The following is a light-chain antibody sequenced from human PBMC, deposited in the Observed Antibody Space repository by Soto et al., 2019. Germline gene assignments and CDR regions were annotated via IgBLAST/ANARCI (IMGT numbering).Light chain of an antibody. V-gene: IGKV1-17*01. CDR1: QGIRND. Sequence: DLQMTQSPSSLSASVGDRVTITCRASQGIRNDLGWYQQMPGKAPKRLIYAASILHSGVPSRFSGSVSGTDFTLTISSLQPEDFATYYCQQSNNVPYTFGQGTKLEIK. J-gene: IGKJ2*01. CDR3: QQSNNVPYT. CDR2: AAS.